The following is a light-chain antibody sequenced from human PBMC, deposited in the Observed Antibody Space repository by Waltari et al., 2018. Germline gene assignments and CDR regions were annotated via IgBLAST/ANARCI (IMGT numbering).Light chain of an antibody. CDR1: ESVKGNY. Sequence: EIVLTQSPGTLSLSPGDRATLPCRASESVKGNYLVWYQQKPGQAPRVLIYGSSKRATGIPDRFSGSGSGRDFTLTISRLEPEDFAMYYCQHYDDSPYTFGPGTKLEIK. CDR3: QHYDDSPYT. V-gene: IGKV3-20*01. J-gene: IGKJ3*01. CDR2: GSS.